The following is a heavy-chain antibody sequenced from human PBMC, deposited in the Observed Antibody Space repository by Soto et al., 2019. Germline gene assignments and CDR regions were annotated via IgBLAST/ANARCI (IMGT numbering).Heavy chain of an antibody. V-gene: IGHV1-46*01. CDR1: GYTFTSYY. Sequence: ASVKVSFKASGYTFTSYYMHWVRQAPGQGLEWMGIINPSGGSTSYAQKFQGRVTMTRDTSTSTVYMELSSLRSEDTAVYYCARLSGIAAETTSLDNWFDPWGQGTLVTVSS. J-gene: IGHJ5*02. D-gene: IGHD6-13*01. CDR2: INPSGGST. CDR3: ARLSGIAAETTSLDNWFDP.